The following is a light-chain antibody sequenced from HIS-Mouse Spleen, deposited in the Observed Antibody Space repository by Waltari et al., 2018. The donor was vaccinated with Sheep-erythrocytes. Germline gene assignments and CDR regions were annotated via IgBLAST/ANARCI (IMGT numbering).Light chain of an antibody. CDR3: QAWDSSTAV. J-gene: IGLJ3*02. CDR1: KLGDQY. Sequence: SYELTQPPSVSVSPGQTASITCSGDKLGDQYACWYQQKPGQSPVLVIYQDSKRPSGIPGRFSGSNSGNTATLTIGGTQAMDEADYYCQAWDSSTAVFGGGTKLTVL. V-gene: IGLV3-1*01. CDR2: QDS.